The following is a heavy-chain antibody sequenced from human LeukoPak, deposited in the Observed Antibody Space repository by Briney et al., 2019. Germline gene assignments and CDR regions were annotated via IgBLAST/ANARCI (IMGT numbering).Heavy chain of an antibody. D-gene: IGHD1-1*01. CDR2: INHSGST. V-gene: IGHV4-34*01. J-gene: IGHJ4*02. CDR1: GGSFSGYY. CDR3: ARASTGTLDY. Sequence: SETLSLTCAVYGGSFSGYYWSWIRQPPGKGLEWIGEINHSGSTNYNPSLKSRVTISVGTSKNQFSLKLSSVTAADTAVYYCARASTGTLDYWGQGTLVTVSS.